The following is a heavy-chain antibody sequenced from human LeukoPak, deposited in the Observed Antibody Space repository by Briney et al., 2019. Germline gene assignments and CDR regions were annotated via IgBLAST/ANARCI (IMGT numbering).Heavy chain of an antibody. Sequence: SETLSLTCAVYAASLSGYYSRSIRQPPGKGLEWIGEINHSGSTNYNPSLKSRVTISVDTSKNQFSLKLSSVTAADTAVYYCARLVPLRLRYIDWLRQDDYYYSYYYMDVWGKGTTVTVSS. CDR2: INHSGST. V-gene: IGHV4-34*01. D-gene: IGHD3-9*01. CDR1: AASLSGYY. CDR3: ARLVPLRLRYIDWLRQDDYYYSYYYMDV. J-gene: IGHJ6*03.